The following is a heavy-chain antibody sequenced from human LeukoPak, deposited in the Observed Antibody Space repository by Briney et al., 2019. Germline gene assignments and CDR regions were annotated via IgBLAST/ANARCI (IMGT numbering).Heavy chain of an antibody. V-gene: IGHV3-53*01. CDR2: IYSGGNT. CDR1: GFTFSNNF. Sequence: GGSLRLSCAASGFTFSNNFMSWVRQAPGKGLEWVSVIYSGGNTYYADSVKGRFTISRDNAKNTLYLQMNSLRAEDTAVFYCARGHADSSGSWYGRFDSWGQGTLVTVSS. CDR3: ARGHADSSGSWYGRFDS. D-gene: IGHD6-13*01. J-gene: IGHJ4*02.